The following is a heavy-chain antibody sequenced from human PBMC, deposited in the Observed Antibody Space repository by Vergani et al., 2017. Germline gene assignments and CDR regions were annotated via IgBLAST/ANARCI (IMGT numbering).Heavy chain of an antibody. CDR1: GYTFTSYY. CDR3: ARVGIAVAGCDY. CDR2: INPSGGST. V-gene: IGHV1-46*01. Sequence: QVQLVQSGAEVKKPGASVKVSCKASGYTFTSYYMHWVRQAPGQGLEWMGIINPSGGSTSYAQKFQGRVTMTRDTSTSTVYMELSSLRSEDTAVYFCARVGIAVAGCDYWGQGTLVTVSS. D-gene: IGHD6-19*01. J-gene: IGHJ4*02.